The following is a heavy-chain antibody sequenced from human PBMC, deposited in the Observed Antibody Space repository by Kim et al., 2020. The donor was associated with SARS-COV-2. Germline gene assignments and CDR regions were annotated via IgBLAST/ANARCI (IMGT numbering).Heavy chain of an antibody. CDR1: GGSISGYY. D-gene: IGHD6-19*01. Sequence: SETLSLTCTISGGSISGYYWSWIRQPPGKGLEWIGYIYYSGSTYYNPSLKSRVAISVDTSNNQFSLNLRSVNAADKAVYYCARHESSGWYGFDYWGQGALVTVSS. V-gene: IGHV4-59*08. J-gene: IGHJ4*02. CDR2: IYYSGST. CDR3: ARHESSGWYGFDY.